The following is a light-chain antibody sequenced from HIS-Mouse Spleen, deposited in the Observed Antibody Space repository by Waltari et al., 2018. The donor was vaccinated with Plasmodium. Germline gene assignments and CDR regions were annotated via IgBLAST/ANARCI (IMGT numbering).Light chain of an antibody. CDR1: QSVSSY. CDR2: DAS. J-gene: IGKJ3*01. CDR3: QQYNNWSFT. V-gene: IGKV3-15*01. Sequence: EIVLTQSPATLSLSPGERATLSCRASQSVSSYLAWYQQKPGQAPRFLIYDASTRATGIPARFGGSGSGTEFTLTISSLQSEDFAVYYCQQYNNWSFTFGPGTKVDIK.